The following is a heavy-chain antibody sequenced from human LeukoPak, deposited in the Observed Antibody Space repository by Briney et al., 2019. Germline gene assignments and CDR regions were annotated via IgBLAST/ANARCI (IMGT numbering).Heavy chain of an antibody. CDR2: INHSRST. Sequence: PSETLSLTCAVYGGSFSGYYWSWIRQPPGKGLEWIGEINHSRSTNYNPSLKSRVTISVDTSKNQFSLKLSSVTAADTAVYYCARGPRITMVRGVIMSFNPFDYWGQGTLVTVSS. J-gene: IGHJ4*02. CDR1: GGSFSGYY. V-gene: IGHV4-34*01. CDR3: ARGPRITMVRGVIMSFNPFDY. D-gene: IGHD3-10*01.